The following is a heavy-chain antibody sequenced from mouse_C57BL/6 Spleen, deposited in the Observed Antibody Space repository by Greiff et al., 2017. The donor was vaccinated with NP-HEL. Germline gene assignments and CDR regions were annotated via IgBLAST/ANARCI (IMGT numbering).Heavy chain of an antibody. J-gene: IGHJ2*01. Sequence: EVQRVESGPGLVKPSQSLSLTCSVTGYSITSGYYWNWIRQFPGNKLEWMGYISYDGSNNYNPSLKNRISITRDTSKNQFFLKLNSVTTEDTATYYCAREGGTGTLDYWGQGTTLTVSS. CDR3: AREGGTGTLDY. CDR1: GYSITSGYY. CDR2: ISYDGSN. D-gene: IGHD4-1*01. V-gene: IGHV3-6*01.